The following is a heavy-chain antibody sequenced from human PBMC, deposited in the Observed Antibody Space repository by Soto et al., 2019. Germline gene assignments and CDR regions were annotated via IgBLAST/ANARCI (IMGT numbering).Heavy chain of an antibody. CDR1: GFTFSSYE. CDR2: ISSSGSTI. Sequence: PGGSLRLSCAASGFTFSSYEMNWVRQAPGKGLEWVSYISSSGSTIYYADSVKGRFTISRDNAKNSLYLQMNSLRAEDTAVYYCARDVTYYDSSGYYADYYYYYYGMDVWGQGTTVTVSS. D-gene: IGHD3-22*01. J-gene: IGHJ6*02. V-gene: IGHV3-48*03. CDR3: ARDVTYYDSSGYYADYYYYYYGMDV.